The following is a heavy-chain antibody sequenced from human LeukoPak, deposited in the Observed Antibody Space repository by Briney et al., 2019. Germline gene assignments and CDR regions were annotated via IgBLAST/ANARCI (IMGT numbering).Heavy chain of an antibody. V-gene: IGHV3-43*02. J-gene: IGHJ4*01. CDR2: IGGDGGST. CDR3: AKVGHSSGYY. CDR1: GFTFDDYA. D-gene: IGHD3-22*01. Sequence: HPGGSLRLSCAASGFTFDDYAMHWVRQAPGKGLEWVSLIGGDGGSTYYADFVKGRFTISRDNSKNSLYLQMNSLRTEDTALYYCAKVGHSSGYYWGHGTLVTVSS.